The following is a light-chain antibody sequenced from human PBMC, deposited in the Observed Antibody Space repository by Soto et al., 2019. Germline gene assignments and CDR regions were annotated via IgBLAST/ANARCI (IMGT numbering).Light chain of an antibody. CDR2: AAS. CDR1: QSIGSY. CDR3: QQSYSTPT. V-gene: IGKV1-39*01. J-gene: IGKJ5*01. Sequence: DIQMTQSPSSLSASVGDRVTITCRASQSIGSYLNWYHQKPGKAPKLLIYAASNLQSGVPSRFSGSGSGTDFTLTISCLQPEDFATYYCQQSYSTPTFGLGTRLEIK.